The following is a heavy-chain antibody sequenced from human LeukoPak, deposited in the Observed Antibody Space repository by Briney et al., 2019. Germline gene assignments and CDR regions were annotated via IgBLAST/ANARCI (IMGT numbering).Heavy chain of an antibody. CDR2: IYYSGST. J-gene: IGHJ4*02. CDR1: GGSISSSSYY. Sequence: SETLSLTCTVSGGSISSSSYYWGWIRQPPGKGLEWIGSIYYSGSTYYNPSLKSRVTISVDTSKNQFSLKLSSVTAADTAVYYCARDNTAMEYWGQGALVTVSS. D-gene: IGHD5-18*01. CDR3: ARDNTAMEY. V-gene: IGHV4-39*07.